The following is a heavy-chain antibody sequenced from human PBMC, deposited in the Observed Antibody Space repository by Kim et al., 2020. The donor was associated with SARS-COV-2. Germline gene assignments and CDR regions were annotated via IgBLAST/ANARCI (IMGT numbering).Heavy chain of an antibody. J-gene: IGHJ6*02. D-gene: IGHD3-10*01. CDR3: ARDRLGELSPYKYYAVDV. V-gene: IGHV3-30*07. Sequence: MGRFTISRDNSKNKLYAQMNRLRAEDTAVYYCARDRLGELSPYKYYAVDVWGQGTTVTVSS.